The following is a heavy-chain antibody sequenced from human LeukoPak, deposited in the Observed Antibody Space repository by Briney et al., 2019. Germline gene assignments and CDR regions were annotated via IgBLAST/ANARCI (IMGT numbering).Heavy chain of an antibody. CDR3: ARDQGRQQMDAFDI. CDR1: GFTFSHHS. D-gene: IGHD6-13*01. CDR2: ISSSATTM. Sequence: GGSLRLSCAASGFTFSHHSMNWVRQAPGKGLEWIAYISSSATTMYYARSLRGRFTVSRDNAENSLYLQIDSLRDEDTAVYYCARDQGRQQMDAFDIWGQGTMVTVST. J-gene: IGHJ3*02. V-gene: IGHV3-48*02.